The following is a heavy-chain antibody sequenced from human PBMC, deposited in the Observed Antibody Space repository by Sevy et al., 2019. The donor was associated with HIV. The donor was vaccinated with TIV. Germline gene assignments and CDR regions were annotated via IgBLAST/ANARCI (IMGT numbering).Heavy chain of an antibody. V-gene: IGHV4-4*07. CDR1: GGSISPYF. Sequence: SETLSLTCTVSGGSISPYFWSWIRQSAGKGLEWIGRIYTSGNTNYNPSLKSRVTMSLDTSKSQFSPKLYSVTAADTAVYYCARGSGDYWGPGTLVSVSS. J-gene: IGHJ4*02. CDR3: ARGSGDY. CDR2: IYTSGNT.